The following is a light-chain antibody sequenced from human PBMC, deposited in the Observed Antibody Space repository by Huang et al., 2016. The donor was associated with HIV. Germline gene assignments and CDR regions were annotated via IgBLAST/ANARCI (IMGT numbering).Light chain of an antibody. Sequence: IQLTQSPPSVSASVGDTVTFTCRASQDITTFLAWYQQKPGKAPQLLISGAATLQNEVPSRFRGSGSGTYFTLTISSLQPEDIATYYCQQLTTYPITFGPGTRLEIK. CDR3: QQLTTYPIT. V-gene: IGKV1-9*01. J-gene: IGKJ5*01. CDR2: GAA. CDR1: QDITTF.